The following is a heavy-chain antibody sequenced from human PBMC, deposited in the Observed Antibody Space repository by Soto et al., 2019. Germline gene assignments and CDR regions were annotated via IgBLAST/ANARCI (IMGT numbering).Heavy chain of an antibody. J-gene: IGHJ5*02. Sequence: ASVKVSCKASGGTFSSYAISWVRQAPGQGLEWMGGIIPIFGTANYAQKFQGRVTITADKSTSTAYMELSSLRSEDTAVYYCARGIMGELVITSVRDWLEPWGQGTLGTVSS. CDR3: ARGIMGELVITSVRDWLEP. CDR1: GGTFSSYA. D-gene: IGHD3-22*01. CDR2: IIPIFGTA. V-gene: IGHV1-69*06.